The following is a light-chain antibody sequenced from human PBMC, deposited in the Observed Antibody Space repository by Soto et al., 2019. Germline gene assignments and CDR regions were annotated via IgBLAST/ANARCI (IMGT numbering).Light chain of an antibody. CDR2: VAY. CDR1: QSVGRNY. J-gene: IGKJ4*01. V-gene: IGKV3-20*01. CDR3: QQYADSPVS. Sequence: EIVLTQSPGTLSVSPGERVTLSCRASQSVGRNYLAWYQQKPGQAPRLLIYVAYIRATGILDRFSGRGSGTDFTLTISRLEPGEFAVYYCQQYADSPVSFGGGPKVE.